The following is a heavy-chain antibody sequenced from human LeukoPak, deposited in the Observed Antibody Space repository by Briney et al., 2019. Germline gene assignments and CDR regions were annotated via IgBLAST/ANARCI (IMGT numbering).Heavy chain of an antibody. V-gene: IGHV3-9*03. CDR2: ISWNSGSI. D-gene: IGHD7-27*01. J-gene: IGHJ4*02. CDR1: GFTFDDYA. Sequence: GRSLRLSCAASGFTFDDYAMHWVRQAPGKGLEGVSGISWNSGSIGYADSVKGRFTISRDNAKNSLYLQMNSLRAEDMALYFCAKENPTGDYFDYWGEGTLVTVSS. CDR3: AKENPTGDYFDY.